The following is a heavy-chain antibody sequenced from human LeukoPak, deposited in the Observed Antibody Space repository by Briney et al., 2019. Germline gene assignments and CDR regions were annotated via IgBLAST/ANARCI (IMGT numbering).Heavy chain of an antibody. CDR3: AKATLRSIVGATSLRKNLDY. D-gene: IGHD1-26*01. J-gene: IGHJ4*02. V-gene: IGHV3-23*01. CDR2: ISGSGGST. Sequence: GGSLRLSCAASGFTFSSYAMTWVRQAPGKGLDWVSAISGSGGSTYYADSVKGRFTISRDNSKNTLYLQMNSLRAEDTAVYYCAKATLRSIVGATSLRKNLDYWGQGTLVTVSS. CDR1: GFTFSSYA.